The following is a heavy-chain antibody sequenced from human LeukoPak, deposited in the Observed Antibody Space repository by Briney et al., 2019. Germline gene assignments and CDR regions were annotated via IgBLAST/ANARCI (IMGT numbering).Heavy chain of an antibody. CDR1: GYSISSGYY. D-gene: IGHD5-18*01. J-gene: IGHJ5*02. V-gene: IGHV4-38-2*02. Sequence: SETLSLTCTVSGYSISSGYYWGWIRQPPGKGLEWIGSIYHSGTTHYNPSLESRVTISVDTSKNQFSLKLASVTAADTAIYYCAKGAGGFSYYNWFDPWGQGTLVTVSS. CDR2: IYHSGTT. CDR3: AKGAGGFSYYNWFDP.